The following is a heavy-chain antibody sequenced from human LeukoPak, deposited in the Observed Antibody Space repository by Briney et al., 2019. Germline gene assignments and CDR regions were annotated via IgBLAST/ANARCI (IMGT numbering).Heavy chain of an antibody. CDR1: GGSFSGYY. D-gene: IGHD6-13*01. Sequence: SETLSLTCAVYGGSFSGYYWSWIRQPPGKGLEWIGEINHSGSTNYNPSLKSRVTISVDTSKNQFSLKLSSVTAADTAVCYCARRYSLDYWGQGTLVTVSS. CDR2: INHSGST. V-gene: IGHV4-34*01. J-gene: IGHJ4*02. CDR3: ARRYSLDY.